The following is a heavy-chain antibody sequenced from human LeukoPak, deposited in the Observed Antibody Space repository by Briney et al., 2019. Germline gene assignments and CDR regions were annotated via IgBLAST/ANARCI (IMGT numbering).Heavy chain of an antibody. CDR1: GGSFSGYY. Sequence: SETLSLICAVYGGSFSGYYWSWIRQPPGKGLEWIGEINHSGSTNYNPSLKSRVTISVDTSKNQFSLKLSSVTAADTAVYYCARGGGYSGYDLAFYWGQGTLVTVSS. V-gene: IGHV4-34*01. J-gene: IGHJ4*02. CDR2: INHSGST. CDR3: ARGGGYSGYDLAFY. D-gene: IGHD5-12*01.